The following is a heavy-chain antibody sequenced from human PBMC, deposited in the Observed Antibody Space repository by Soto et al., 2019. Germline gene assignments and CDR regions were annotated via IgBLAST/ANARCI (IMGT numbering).Heavy chain of an antibody. J-gene: IGHJ6*02. CDR2: IYWDDDK. V-gene: IGHV2-5*02. CDR1: GFSLSTSGVG. Sequence: QITLKESGPTLVKPTQTLTLTCTFSGFSLSTSGVGVAWIRQPPGKALEWLALIYWDDDKRYRPSLESRLTSTTDTSKNQVVLTMTNMDSGDTATYYCAYLPGSGGSCSWFSFSGMDVWGQGTTVTVSS. D-gene: IGHD2-15*01. CDR3: AYLPGSGGSCSWFSFSGMDV.